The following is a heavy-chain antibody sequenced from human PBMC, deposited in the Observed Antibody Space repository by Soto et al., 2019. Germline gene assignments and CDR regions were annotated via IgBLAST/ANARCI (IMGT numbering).Heavy chain of an antibody. V-gene: IGHV4-39*01. CDR3: ASPKRYSSSPDAFDI. Sequence: QLQLQESGPGLVKPSETLSLTCTVSGGSISSSSYYWGWIRQPPGKGLEWIGSIYYSGSTYYNPSLKSRVTISVATSKNQGTLKLSSVTAADTAVYYCASPKRYSSSPDAFDIWGQGTMVTVSS. D-gene: IGHD6-6*01. CDR2: IYYSGST. J-gene: IGHJ3*02. CDR1: GGSISSSSYY.